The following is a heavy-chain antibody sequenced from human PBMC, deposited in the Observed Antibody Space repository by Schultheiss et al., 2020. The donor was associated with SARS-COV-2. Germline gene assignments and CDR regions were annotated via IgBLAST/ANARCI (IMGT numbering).Heavy chain of an antibody. CDR3: ARGPSRVLRFLEGRRGYYYYYMDV. Sequence: SETLSLTCAVYGGSFSGYYWSWIRQPPGKGLEWIGEINHSGSTNYNPSLKSRVTISVDTSKNQFSLKLSSVTAADTAVYYCARGPSRVLRFLEGRRGYYYYYMDVWGKGTTVTVSS. D-gene: IGHD3-3*01. J-gene: IGHJ6*03. V-gene: IGHV4-34*01. CDR1: GGSFSGYY. CDR2: INHSGST.